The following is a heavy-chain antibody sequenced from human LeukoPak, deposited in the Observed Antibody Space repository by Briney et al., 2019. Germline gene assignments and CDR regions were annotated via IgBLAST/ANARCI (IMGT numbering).Heavy chain of an antibody. CDR1: GYTFTSYD. J-gene: IGHJ4*02. D-gene: IGHD2-2*01. Sequence: GASVKVSCKASGYTFTSYDINWVRQATGQGLEWMGWMNPNSGNTGYAQKFQGRVTITRNTSISTAYMELSSLRSEDTAVYYCARRNLKYCSSTSCPLGYWGQGTLVTVSS. CDR3: ARRNLKYCSSTSCPLGY. CDR2: MNPNSGNT. V-gene: IGHV1-8*03.